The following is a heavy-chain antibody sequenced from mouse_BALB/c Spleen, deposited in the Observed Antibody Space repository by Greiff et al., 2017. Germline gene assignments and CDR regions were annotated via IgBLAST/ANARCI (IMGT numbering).Heavy chain of an antibody. V-gene: IGHV14-3*02. CDR3: ARSHFVYYYGRSDY. CDR1: GFNIKDTY. D-gene: IGHD1-1*01. Sequence: VQLQQSGAELVKPGASVKLSCTASGFNIKDTYMHWVKQRPEQGLEWIGRIDPANGNTKYDPKFQGKATITADTSSNTAYLQLSSLTSEDTAVYYCARSHFVYYYGRSDYWGQGTTLTGSS. J-gene: IGHJ2*01. CDR2: IDPANGNT.